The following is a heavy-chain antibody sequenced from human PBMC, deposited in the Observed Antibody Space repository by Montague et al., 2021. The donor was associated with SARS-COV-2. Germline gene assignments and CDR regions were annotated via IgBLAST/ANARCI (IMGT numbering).Heavy chain of an antibody. J-gene: IGHJ4*02. CDR3: AHRGNWNQGYFY. CDR1: GFSLSTSGVG. Sequence: PALVKPTQTLTLTCTFSGFSLSTSGVGVGWIRQPPGKALEWLALIYWDDDKRHSPSLKSRLTITKDTSKNQVVLTMTNMDPVDTATYYCAHRGNWNQGYFYWGQGTLVTVSS. V-gene: IGHV2-5*02. D-gene: IGHD1-1*01. CDR2: IYWDDDK.